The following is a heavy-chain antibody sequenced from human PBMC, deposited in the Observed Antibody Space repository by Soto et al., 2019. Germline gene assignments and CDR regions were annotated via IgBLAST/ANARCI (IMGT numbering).Heavy chain of an antibody. J-gene: IGHJ6*02. CDR1: GFTFGDYA. CDR2: IRSKAYGGTT. D-gene: IGHD1-7*01. CDR3: TRVASIRWNYGPTYYYYGMDV. Sequence: GGSLRLSCTASGFTFGDYAMSWFRQAPGKWLEWVGFIRSKAYGGTTEYAAPVKGRFTISRDDSKSIAYLQMNSLKTEDTAVYYCTRVASIRWNYGPTYYYYGMDVWGQGXTVTVYS. V-gene: IGHV3-49*03.